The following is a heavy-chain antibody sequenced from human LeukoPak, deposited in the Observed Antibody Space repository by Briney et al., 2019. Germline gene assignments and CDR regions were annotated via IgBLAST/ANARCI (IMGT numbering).Heavy chain of an antibody. CDR3: ATTYSSSWYKRDYYYYGMDV. D-gene: IGHD6-13*01. V-gene: IGHV1-69*13. CDR2: IIPIFGTA. Sequence: GASVKVSCKASGGTFSSYAISWVRQAPGQGLEWMGGIIPIFGTANYAQKFRGRVTITADESTSTAYMELSSLRSEDTAVYYCATTYSSSWYKRDYYYYGMDVWGQGTTVTVSS. J-gene: IGHJ6*02. CDR1: GGTFSSYA.